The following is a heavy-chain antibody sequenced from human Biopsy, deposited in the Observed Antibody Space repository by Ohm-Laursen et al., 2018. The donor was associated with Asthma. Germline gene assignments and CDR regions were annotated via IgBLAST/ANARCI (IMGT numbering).Heavy chain of an antibody. CDR3: ARGDSSNWSHYYFDY. V-gene: IGHV3-53*01. J-gene: IGHJ4*02. CDR1: GFAVSRDY. D-gene: IGHD3-22*01. CDR2: IYSGGIS. Sequence: GSLRLSCAASGFAVSRDYMFWVRQAPGKGLEWVSVIYSGGISHTADSVRGRFTISRDYSKNTLYLQMHSLRAEDTAVYYCARGDSSNWSHYYFDYWGQGTLVTVSS.